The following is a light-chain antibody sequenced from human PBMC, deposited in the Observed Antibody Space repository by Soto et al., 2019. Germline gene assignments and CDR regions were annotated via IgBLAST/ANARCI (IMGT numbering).Light chain of an antibody. CDR3: QQWSEWPLIT. V-gene: IGKV3-15*01. CDR1: ASVDSD. J-gene: IGKJ5*01. Sequence: EIVMTQSPGTLSVSPGERATLSCRASASVDSDLAWYQQKPGQAPRLLIYGASTRAKGVPARFSGSGSGTEFTLTISSLQSEDFAFYFCQQWSEWPLITFGQGTRLEAK. CDR2: GAS.